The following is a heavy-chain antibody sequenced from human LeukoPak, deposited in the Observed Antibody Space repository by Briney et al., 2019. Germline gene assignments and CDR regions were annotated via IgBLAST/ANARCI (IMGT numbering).Heavy chain of an antibody. J-gene: IGHJ4*02. CDR3: AKDTSGSYDY. CDR2: ISWNSGSI. V-gene: IGHV3-9*01. CDR1: GFTFDDYA. D-gene: IGHD1-26*01. Sequence: GGSLRLSCAASGFTFDDYAMHWVRQAPGKGLEWVSGISWNSGSIGYADSVKGRFTISRDNAKNSLYLQMNSLRAEDTALYYCAKDTSGSYDYWGQGTLVTVSS.